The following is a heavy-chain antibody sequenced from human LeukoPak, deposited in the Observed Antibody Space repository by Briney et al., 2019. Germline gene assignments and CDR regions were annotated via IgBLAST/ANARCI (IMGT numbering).Heavy chain of an antibody. CDR2: IYHSGST. V-gene: IGHV4-4*02. J-gene: IGHJ5*02. CDR1: GGSISSSNW. CDR3: ARIPATAANWFDP. D-gene: IGHD2-21*02. Sequence: RTSETLPLTCAVSGGSISSSNWWSWVRQPPGKGLEWIGEIYHSGSTNYNPSLKSRVTISVDKSKNQFSLKLSSVTAADTAVYYCARIPATAANWFDPWGQGTLVTVSS.